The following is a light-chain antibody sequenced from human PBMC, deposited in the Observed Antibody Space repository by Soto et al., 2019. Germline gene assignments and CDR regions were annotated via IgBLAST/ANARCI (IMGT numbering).Light chain of an antibody. CDR3: QTWGTGIQV. V-gene: IGLV4-69*01. CDR1: SGHSTYT. J-gene: IGLJ3*02. Sequence: QLVLTQSPSASASLGGSVKLTCTLSSGHSTYTIAWHQQQPEKGPRSLMRLNSDGSHTKGDGIPDRFSGSSSGAERYLTISSLQSEDEGDYYCQTWGTGIQVFGGGTKLTVL. CDR2: LNSDGSH.